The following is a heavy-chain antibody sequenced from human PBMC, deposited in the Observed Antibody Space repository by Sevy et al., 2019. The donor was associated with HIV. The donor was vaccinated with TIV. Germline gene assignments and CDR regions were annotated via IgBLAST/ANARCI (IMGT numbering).Heavy chain of an antibody. CDR2: ISYEGSNI. CDR1: ALTFTRYA. J-gene: IGHJ4*02. Sequence: CLRLSCAASALTFTRYAFHWVRQAPGKGPERLGVISYEGSNIYYGPSVKGRFTISRDNSKNTLYLQMNDMRTEDMAVYYCAKDLHPPGPVRGTNFDYWGRGTLVSVSS. CDR3: AKDLHPPGPVRGTNFDY. V-gene: IGHV3-30*18. D-gene: IGHD1-1*01.